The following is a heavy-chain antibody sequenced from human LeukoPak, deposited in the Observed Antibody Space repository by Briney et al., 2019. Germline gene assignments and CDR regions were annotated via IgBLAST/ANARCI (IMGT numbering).Heavy chain of an antibody. CDR3: AKGGITMIVVVIQYYFDY. D-gene: IGHD3-22*01. CDR2: ISGSGGST. Sequence: GGSLRLSCAASGLTFSSYAMSWVRQAPGKGLEWVSVISGSGGSTYYADSVKGRFTISRDNSKNTLYLQMNSLRAEDTAVYYCAKGGITMIVVVIQYYFDYWGQGTLVTVSS. V-gene: IGHV3-23*01. CDR1: GLTFSSYA. J-gene: IGHJ4*02.